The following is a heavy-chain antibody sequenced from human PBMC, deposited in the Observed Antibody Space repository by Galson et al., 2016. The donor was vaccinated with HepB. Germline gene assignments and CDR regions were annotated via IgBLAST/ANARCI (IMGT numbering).Heavy chain of an antibody. CDR1: GFTFSRYS. CDR2: ISSSSGAI. CDR3: ARDDYRVFGH. J-gene: IGHJ4*02. Sequence: SLRLSCAVSGFTFSRYSMNWVRQAPGKGLEWVSYISSSSGAIYYADSVKGRFTISRDNAKNSMYLQMNSLRVEDTAVYYCARDDYRVFGHWGQGTLVTVSS. D-gene: IGHD4-11*01. V-gene: IGHV3-48*04.